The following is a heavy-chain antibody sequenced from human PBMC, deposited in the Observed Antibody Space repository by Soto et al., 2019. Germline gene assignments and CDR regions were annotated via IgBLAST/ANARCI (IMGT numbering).Heavy chain of an antibody. Sequence: EVQLVESGGGLVKPGGSLRLSCAASGFTFSSYSMNWVRQAPGKGLEWVSSISSSSSYIYYADSVKGRFTISRANAKNSLYLQMNSLRVEDTAVYYCARVVGATADYWGQGTLVIVSS. CDR2: ISSSSSYI. CDR1: GFTFSSYS. J-gene: IGHJ4*02. V-gene: IGHV3-21*01. D-gene: IGHD1-26*01. CDR3: ARVVGATADY.